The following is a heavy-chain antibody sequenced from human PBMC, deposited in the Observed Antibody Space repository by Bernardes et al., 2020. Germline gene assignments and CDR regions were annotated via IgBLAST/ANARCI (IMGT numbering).Heavy chain of an antibody. Sequence: SATLSLTCTVSGGSISSSSYYWGWIRQPPGKGLEWIGSVYYSGSTYYNPSLKSRVTMSVDTSKNQFSLKLTSVTAADTAVYYCARRSGMATDYWGQGTLVTVSS. CDR1: GGSISSSSYY. CDR2: VYYSGST. D-gene: IGHD5-12*01. CDR3: ARRSGMATDY. J-gene: IGHJ4*02. V-gene: IGHV4-39*01.